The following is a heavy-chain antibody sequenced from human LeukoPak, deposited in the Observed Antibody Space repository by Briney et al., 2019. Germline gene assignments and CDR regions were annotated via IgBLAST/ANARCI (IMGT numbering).Heavy chain of an antibody. V-gene: IGHV1-8*03. Sequence: ASVKVSFKASGYTFTSYDINWVRQATGQGLEWMGWMNPNSGNTGYAQKFQGRVTITRNTSISTAYMELSSLRSEDTAVYYCARARGGVVVVAASKSYYYYYMDVWGKGTTVTVSS. J-gene: IGHJ6*03. CDR1: GYTFTSYD. D-gene: IGHD2-15*01. CDR2: MNPNSGNT. CDR3: ARARGGVVVVAASKSYYYYYMDV.